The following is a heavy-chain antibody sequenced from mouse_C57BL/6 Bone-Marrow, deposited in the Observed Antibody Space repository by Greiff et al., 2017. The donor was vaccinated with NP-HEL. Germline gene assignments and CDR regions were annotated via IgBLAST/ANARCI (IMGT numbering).Heavy chain of an antibody. CDR3: AKRDYDYDGWFAY. Sequence: QVQLQQSGAELVKPGASVKMSCKASGYTFTSYWITWVKQRPGQGLEWIGDIYPGSGSTNYNEKFKSKATLTVDTSSSTAYMQLSSLTSEDSAVYYCAKRDYDYDGWFAYWGQGTLVTVSA. V-gene: IGHV1-55*01. CDR1: GYTFTSYW. J-gene: IGHJ3*01. D-gene: IGHD2-4*01. CDR2: IYPGSGST.